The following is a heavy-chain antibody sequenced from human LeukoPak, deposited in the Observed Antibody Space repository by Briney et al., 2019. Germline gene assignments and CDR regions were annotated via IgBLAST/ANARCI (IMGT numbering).Heavy chain of an antibody. CDR3: AHRGPYCSSTSCYSD. J-gene: IGHJ4*02. V-gene: IGHV2-5*02. Sequence: ESGPTLVKPTQTLTLTCTFSGFSLSNSGVGVGWIRQPPGKALKWLALIYWDDDKRYSPSLKSRLTITKDTSKNQVVLTMTNMDPVDTATYYCAHRGPYCSSTSCYSDWGQGTLVTVSS. D-gene: IGHD2-2*01. CDR1: GFSLSNSGVG. CDR2: IYWDDDK.